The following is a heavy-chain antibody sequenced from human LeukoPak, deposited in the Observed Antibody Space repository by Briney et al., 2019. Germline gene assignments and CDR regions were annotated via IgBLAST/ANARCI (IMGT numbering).Heavy chain of an antibody. D-gene: IGHD3-3*01. CDR1: GYTFTSYG. Sequence: ASVKVSCKASGYTFTSYGISWVRQAPGQGLEWMGWVSAYNANTNYAQKLQGRVTMTTDTSTSTAYMELRSLRSDDTAVYYCARGESYDFWSAYPFDYWGQGTLVTVSS. CDR2: VSAYNANT. J-gene: IGHJ4*02. V-gene: IGHV1-18*01. CDR3: ARGESYDFWSAYPFDY.